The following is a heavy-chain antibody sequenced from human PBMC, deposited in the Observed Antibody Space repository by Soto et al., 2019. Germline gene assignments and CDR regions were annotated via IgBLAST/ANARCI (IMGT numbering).Heavy chain of an antibody. CDR3: AKGQYSGVAGGLDY. CDR2: ISGSGGST. D-gene: IGHD1-26*01. J-gene: IGHJ4*02. V-gene: IGHV3-23*01. CDR1: GLTFRSYA. Sequence: GGSLRLSCAAPGLTFRSYAMSWVRQAPGKGLEWVSGISGSGGSTDYADSVKGRFTISRDNSKNTLYLQMNSLRVEDTALYYCAKGQYSGVAGGLDYWGQGTLVTVSS.